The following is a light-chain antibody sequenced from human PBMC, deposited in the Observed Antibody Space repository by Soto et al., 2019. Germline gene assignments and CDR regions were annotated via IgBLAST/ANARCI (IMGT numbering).Light chain of an antibody. Sequence: DIVMTQWPDSLAVSLGERATINCKSSQSVLYSSINKNYLAWYQQKPGQPPKLLIYWASTRESGVPDRFSGSGSGTDFTLTISSLQAEDVAVYYCQQYYSTPYTFGQGTKVDIK. CDR1: QSVLYSSINKNY. CDR3: QQYYSTPYT. CDR2: WAS. J-gene: IGKJ2*01. V-gene: IGKV4-1*01.